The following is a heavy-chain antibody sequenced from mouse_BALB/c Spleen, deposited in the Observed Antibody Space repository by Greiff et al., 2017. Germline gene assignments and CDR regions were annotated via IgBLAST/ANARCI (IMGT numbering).Heavy chain of an antibody. CDR1: GFSLTSYG. J-gene: IGHJ3*01. CDR2: IWGDGST. D-gene: IGHD1-1*01. Sequence: VKVVESGPGLVAPSQSLSITCTVSGFSLTSYGVSWVRQPPGKGLEWLGVIWGDGSTNYHSALISRLSISTDNAKSQVFLKLNSLQTDDTATYYCARGGDGSQFAYWGQGTLVTVSA. CDR3: ARGGDGSQFAY. V-gene: IGHV2-3*01.